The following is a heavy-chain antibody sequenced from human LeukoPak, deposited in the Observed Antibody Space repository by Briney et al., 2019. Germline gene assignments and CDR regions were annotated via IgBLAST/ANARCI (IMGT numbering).Heavy chain of an antibody. CDR2: ITVSGGST. Sequence: GGSLRLSCAASGFTFSSYAMSWVRQAPGKGLEWVSGITVSGGSTYYADSVKGRFTISRDSSKNMLYLQMNSLRVEDTAVYYCAKDLKGFDPWGQGTLVTVSS. CDR3: AKDLKGFDP. D-gene: IGHD3-9*01. V-gene: IGHV3-23*01. J-gene: IGHJ5*02. CDR1: GFTFSSYA.